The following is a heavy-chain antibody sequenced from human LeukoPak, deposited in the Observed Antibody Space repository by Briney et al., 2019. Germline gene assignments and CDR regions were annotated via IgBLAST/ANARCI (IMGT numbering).Heavy chain of an antibody. CDR2: INHSGST. D-gene: IGHD6-13*01. CDR3: ASFISRTYYFDY. V-gene: IGHV4/OR15-8*01. J-gene: IGHJ4*02. CDR1: GDSISSSYF. Sequence: SETLSLTCYVSGDSISSSYFWGWIRQPPGKGLEWIGEINHSGSTNYNPSLKSRVTISVDKSKNQFSLKLSSVTAADTAVYYCASFISRTYYFDYWGQGTLVTVSS.